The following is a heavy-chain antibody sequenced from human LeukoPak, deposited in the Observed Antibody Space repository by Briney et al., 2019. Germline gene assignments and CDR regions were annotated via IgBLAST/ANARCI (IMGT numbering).Heavy chain of an antibody. D-gene: IGHD6-19*01. CDR3: ASKIAVAGNQGVDY. V-gene: IGHV4-39*07. Sequence: SETLSLTCTVSGGSISSSSYYWGWIRQPPGKGLEWIGSIYYSGSTYYNPSLKSRVTISVDTSKNQFSLKLSSVTAADTAVYYCASKIAVAGNQGVDYWGQGTLVTVSS. J-gene: IGHJ4*02. CDR2: IYYSGST. CDR1: GGSISSSSYY.